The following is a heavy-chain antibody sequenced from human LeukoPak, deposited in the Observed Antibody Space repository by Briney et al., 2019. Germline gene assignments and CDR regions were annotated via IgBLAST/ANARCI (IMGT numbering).Heavy chain of an antibody. CDR3: ARSRSLGGSNYGY. V-gene: IGHV3-48*03. CDR2: ISSSGSTI. J-gene: IGHJ4*02. CDR1: GFTFSSYG. D-gene: IGHD4-11*01. Sequence: QPGGSLRLSCAASGFTFSSYGMNWVRQAPGKGLEWVSYISSSGSTIYYADSVKGRFTISRDNAKNSLYLQMNSLRAEDTAVYYCARSRSLGGSNYGYWGQGTLVTVSS.